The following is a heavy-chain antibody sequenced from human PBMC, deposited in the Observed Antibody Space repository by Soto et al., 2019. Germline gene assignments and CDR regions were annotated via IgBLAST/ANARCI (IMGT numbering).Heavy chain of an antibody. D-gene: IGHD3-10*01. CDR1: GGSLSSSSYY. Sequence: PPETLSLTCNVSGGSLSSSSYYWGWIRQPPGKGMEWIGSIYYSGITNYNPSLKSRVTMSVDTSKNQFSLKLSSVTDADTAVYYCARDLKFGQADYWGQGSQVTVSS. V-gene: IGHV4-39*07. CDR3: ARDLKFGQADY. CDR2: IYYSGIT. J-gene: IGHJ4*02.